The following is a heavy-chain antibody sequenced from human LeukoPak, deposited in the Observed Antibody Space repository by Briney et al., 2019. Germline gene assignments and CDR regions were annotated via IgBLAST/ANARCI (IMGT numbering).Heavy chain of an antibody. V-gene: IGHV1-24*01. CDR1: GYTLTELS. CDR2: FDPEDGET. Sequence: ASVKVSCKVSGYTLTELSMHWVRQAPGKGLEWMGGFDPEDGETIYAQKFQGRVTMTEDTSTDTAYMELSSLRSEDTAVYYCAKEHDGAVAYSTIVVVPAAGLDFDYWGQGTLVTVSS. J-gene: IGHJ4*02. CDR3: AKEHDGAVAYSTIVVVPAAGLDFDY. D-gene: IGHD2-2*01.